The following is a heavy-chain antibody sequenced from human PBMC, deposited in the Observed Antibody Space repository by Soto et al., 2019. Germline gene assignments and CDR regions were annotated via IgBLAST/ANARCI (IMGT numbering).Heavy chain of an antibody. CDR2: ISGSGGST. D-gene: IGHD3-22*01. J-gene: IGHJ3*02. CDR3: AKDLNTMIVVVLDAFDI. CDR1: GFTFSSYA. Sequence: PGGSLRLSCAASGFTFSSYAMSWVRQAPGKGLEWVSAISGSGGSTYYADSVKGRFTISRDNSKNTLYLQMNSLRAEDTAVYYCAKDLNTMIVVVLDAFDIWGQGTMVTVSS. V-gene: IGHV3-23*01.